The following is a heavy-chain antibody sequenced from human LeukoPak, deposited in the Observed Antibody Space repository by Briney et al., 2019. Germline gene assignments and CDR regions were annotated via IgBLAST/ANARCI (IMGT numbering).Heavy chain of an antibody. CDR3: AKDGIAADPSEGFDP. Sequence: PGGSLRLSCAASGFTFSSYAMSLVRQAPGKGLEWVSAISGSGGSTYYADSVKGRFTISRDNSKNTLYLQMNSLRAEDTAVYYCAKDGIAADPSEGFDPWGQGTLVTVSS. D-gene: IGHD6-13*01. J-gene: IGHJ5*02. V-gene: IGHV3-23*01. CDR1: GFTFSSYA. CDR2: ISGSGGST.